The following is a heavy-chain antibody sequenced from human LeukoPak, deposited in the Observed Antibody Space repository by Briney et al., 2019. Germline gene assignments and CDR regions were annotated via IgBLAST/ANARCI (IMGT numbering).Heavy chain of an antibody. V-gene: IGHV4-38-2*02. CDR1: TYSISSGYY. J-gene: IGHJ5*02. CDR2: IYHNGNT. CDR3: ARDRRYCSSTSCPHAWFDP. Sequence: SETLSLTCTVSTYSISSGYYWGWIRQPPGKGLEWIGNIYHNGNTYYNPSLKSRVTISVDRSKNQFSLKLSSVTAADTAVYYCARDRRYCSSTSCPHAWFDPWGQGTLVTVSS. D-gene: IGHD2-2*01.